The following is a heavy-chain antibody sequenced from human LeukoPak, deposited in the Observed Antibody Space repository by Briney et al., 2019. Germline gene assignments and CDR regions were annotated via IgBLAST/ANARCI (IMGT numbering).Heavy chain of an antibody. Sequence: QSGVSLRLSCAASGFTFSSYSMNWVRQAPGKGLEWVSSISSSSSYIYYADSVKGRFTISRDNAKNSLYLQMNSLRAEDTAVYYCARDEYSGYVHFDYWGQGTLVTVSS. J-gene: IGHJ4*02. CDR3: ARDEYSGYVHFDY. CDR2: ISSSSSYI. V-gene: IGHV3-21*01. CDR1: GFTFSSYS. D-gene: IGHD5-12*01.